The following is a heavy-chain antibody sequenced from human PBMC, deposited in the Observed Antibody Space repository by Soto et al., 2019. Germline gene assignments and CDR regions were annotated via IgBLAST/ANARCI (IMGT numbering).Heavy chain of an antibody. J-gene: IGHJ6*02. CDR1: GYTFTSYA. CDR3: ARGVGPLLDYGMDV. V-gene: IGHV1-3*01. D-gene: IGHD2-8*02. Sequence: KVSCKASGYTFTSYAMHWVRQAPGQRLEWMGWVNAGNGNTNYAQKFQGRVTITADESTSTAYMELSSLRSEDTAVYYCARGVGPLLDYGMDVWGQGTTVTVSS. CDR2: VNAGNGNT.